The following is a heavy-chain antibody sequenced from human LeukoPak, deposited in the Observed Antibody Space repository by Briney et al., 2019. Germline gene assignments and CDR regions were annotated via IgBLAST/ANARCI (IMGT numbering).Heavy chain of an antibody. CDR1: GYTFTSYG. CDR2: IGAYNGNT. J-gene: IGHJ3*02. D-gene: IGHD3-22*01. Sequence: GASVKVSCKASGYTFTSYGISWVRQAPGQGLEWMGWIGAYNGNTNYAQKLQGRVTMTTDTSTSTAYMELRSLRSDDTAVYYCARGAYDSSGYYSDAFDIWGQGTMVTVSS. V-gene: IGHV1-18*01. CDR3: ARGAYDSSGYYSDAFDI.